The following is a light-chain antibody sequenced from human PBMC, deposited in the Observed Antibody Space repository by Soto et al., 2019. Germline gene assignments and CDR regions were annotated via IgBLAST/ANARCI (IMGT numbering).Light chain of an antibody. Sequence: EIVMPQSPAALSMSPGETSTLSGRASQSISIGLAWYRQKPGQAPRLLIYGASSRATGIPARFSGSGSGTDFTLTISSLEPEDFAVYYCQQRSSWPPTFGQGTRLEI. J-gene: IGKJ5*01. CDR3: QQRSSWPPT. CDR1: QSISIG. V-gene: IGKV3-11*01. CDR2: GAS.